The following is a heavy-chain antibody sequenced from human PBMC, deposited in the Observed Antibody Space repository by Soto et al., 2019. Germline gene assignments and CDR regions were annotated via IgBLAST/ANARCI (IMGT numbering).Heavy chain of an antibody. CDR3: ARVTELGTGYAMDV. V-gene: IGHV1-69*06. D-gene: IGHD1-7*01. CDR2: ILPKFGKT. CDR1: GGTFSDSG. J-gene: IGHJ6*02. Sequence: QVRLAQSGTEVKKPGSSVKVSCKASGGTFSDSGVTWVRQAPRQGLEWVGAILPKFGKTNYAQKFQGRVAIIADKSPATVFLEVSRLKSDDTAVYFCARVTELGTGYAMDVWGQGTTVIVSS.